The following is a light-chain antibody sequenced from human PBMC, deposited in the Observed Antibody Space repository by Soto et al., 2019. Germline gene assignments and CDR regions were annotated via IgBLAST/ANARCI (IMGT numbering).Light chain of an antibody. CDR2: DAS. CDR1: QSVGRK. Sequence: EIVMTQSPATLSVSPGERATLSCRASQSVGRKLVWYQQKAGQAPRPLIFDASTRATGIPARFSGSGSGTEFTLTISRLEPEDFAVYYCQQYGSSPWTFGQGTKVDIK. J-gene: IGKJ1*01. CDR3: QQYGSSPWT. V-gene: IGKV3-15*01.